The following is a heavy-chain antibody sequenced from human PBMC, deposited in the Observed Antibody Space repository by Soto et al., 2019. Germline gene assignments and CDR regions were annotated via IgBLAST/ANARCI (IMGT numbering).Heavy chain of an antibody. V-gene: IGHV3-23*01. D-gene: IGHD2-2*01. Sequence: SGGSLRLSCVASGFTFSSYAMTWVRQAPGKGLEWVSIITGSGGATYYTDSVKGRFTISRDNSKNSLYLQMNSLRADDTAVYYCAKEGTKWDFDYWGQGTLLTVX. J-gene: IGHJ4*02. CDR1: GFTFSSYA. CDR2: ITGSGGAT. CDR3: AKEGTKWDFDY.